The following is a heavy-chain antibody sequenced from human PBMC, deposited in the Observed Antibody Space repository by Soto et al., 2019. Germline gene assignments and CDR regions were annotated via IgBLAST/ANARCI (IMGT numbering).Heavy chain of an antibody. CDR1: GYIFTSHG. Sequence: QVQLVPSGAEVKKPGASVKVSCKASGYIFTSHGISCVRQAPGQGPEWMGRISTYNGNTKYAQKLQGRVTMTTDTSASIAYMELRSLRSDDTAVDYCASDNGRWLVSVWGQVTLVTVS. D-gene: IGHD6-19*01. J-gene: IGHJ1*01. CDR2: ISTYNGNT. CDR3: ASDNGRWLVSV. V-gene: IGHV1-18*01.